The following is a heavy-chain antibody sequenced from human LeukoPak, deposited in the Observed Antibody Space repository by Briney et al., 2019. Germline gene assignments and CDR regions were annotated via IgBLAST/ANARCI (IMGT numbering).Heavy chain of an antibody. J-gene: IGHJ4*02. V-gene: IGHV3-7*01. D-gene: IGHD3-3*01. CDR3: ARWRGAQSEFVY. CDR2: IKQGGSET. Sequence: GGSLRLSCAASGFTFSSYSMSWVRQAPGKGLEWVAHIKQGGSETSYVDSVKGRFTVSRDNAKNSVYLQLSSLRAEDTAVYYCARWRGAQSEFVYWGQGSLVTVSS. CDR1: GFTFSSYS.